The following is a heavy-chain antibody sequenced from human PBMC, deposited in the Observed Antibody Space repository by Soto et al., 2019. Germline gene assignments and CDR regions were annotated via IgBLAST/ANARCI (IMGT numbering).Heavy chain of an antibody. D-gene: IGHD3-3*01. CDR1: GFTFSSYW. J-gene: IGHJ3*02. Sequence: GGSLRLSCAASGFTFSSYWMSWVRQAPGKGLEWVANIKQDGSEKYYVDSVKGRFTISRDNAKNSLYLQMNSLRAEDTAVYYCARDGFSYFWAYDPDAFDIWGQGTMVTVSS. V-gene: IGHV3-7*01. CDR3: ARDGFSYFWAYDPDAFDI. CDR2: IKQDGSEK.